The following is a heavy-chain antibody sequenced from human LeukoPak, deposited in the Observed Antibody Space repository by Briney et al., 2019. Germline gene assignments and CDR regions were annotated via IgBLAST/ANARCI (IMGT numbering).Heavy chain of an antibody. CDR1: GFTFSSYG. J-gene: IGHJ5*02. CDR3: ARDQYSSSWYSWFDP. D-gene: IGHD6-13*01. CDR2: ISSSSSYI. Sequence: GGSLRLSCAASGFTFSSYGMHWVRQAPGKGLEWVSSISSSSSYIYYADSVKGRFTISRDNAKNSLYLQMNSLRAEDTAVYYCARDQYSSSWYSWFDPWGQGTLVTVSS. V-gene: IGHV3-21*01.